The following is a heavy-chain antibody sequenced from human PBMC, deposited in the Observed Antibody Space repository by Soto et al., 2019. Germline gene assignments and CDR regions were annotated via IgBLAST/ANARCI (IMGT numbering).Heavy chain of an antibody. J-gene: IGHJ4*02. CDR3: ARDSKWLQPPQPTFDY. CDR2: ISAYNGNT. CDR1: GYTFSSYG. D-gene: IGHD5-12*01. Sequence: QVQLVQSGAEVKKPGASVKVSCKASGYTFSSYGISWVRQAPGQGLEWMGWISAYNGNTNYAQKFQGRVTMTRDTYTNTAYMELRSLRSDDTAVYYCARDSKWLQPPQPTFDYWGQGTLVTVSS. V-gene: IGHV1-18*01.